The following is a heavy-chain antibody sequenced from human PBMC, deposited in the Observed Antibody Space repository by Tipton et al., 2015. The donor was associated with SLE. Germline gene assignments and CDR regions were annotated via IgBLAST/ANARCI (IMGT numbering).Heavy chain of an antibody. D-gene: IGHD2-2*01. V-gene: IGHV4-59*07. J-gene: IGHJ3*02. CDR1: GGSISSYY. CDR2: IYYSGST. CDR3: ARSYAGDDI. Sequence: TLSLTCTVSGGSISSYYWSWIRQPPGKGLEWIGYIYYSGSTNYNPSLKSRVTISVDTSKNQFSLKLSSVTAADTAVYYCARSYAGDDIWGQGTMATVSS.